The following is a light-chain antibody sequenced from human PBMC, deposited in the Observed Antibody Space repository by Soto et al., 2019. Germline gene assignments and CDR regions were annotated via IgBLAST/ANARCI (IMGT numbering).Light chain of an antibody. V-gene: IGKV1-8*01. CDR2: AAS. Sequence: AIRMTQSPSSLSASTGDRFTITCRASQGISSYLAWYQQKPGKAPNLLIYAASTLQSGVPSRFSGSGSGTDFTLTITCLQSEDFGTYYCQEASRIPITFGQGTRREIK. CDR1: QGISSY. CDR3: QEASRIPIT. J-gene: IGKJ5*01.